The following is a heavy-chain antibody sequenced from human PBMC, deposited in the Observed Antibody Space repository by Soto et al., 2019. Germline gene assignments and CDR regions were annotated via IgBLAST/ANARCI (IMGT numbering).Heavy chain of an antibody. V-gene: IGHV3-53*01. CDR1: GFTVSSNY. J-gene: IGHJ6*02. CDR2: IYSGGST. D-gene: IGHD1-26*01. Sequence: EVQLVESGGGLIQPGGSLRLSCAASGFTVSSNYMSWVRQAPGKGLEWVSVIYSGGSTYYADSVKGRFTISRDNSKNTLYLQMNGLRAEDTAVYYCARDGAGYYYYGMDVWGQGTTVTVSS. CDR3: ARDGAGYYYYGMDV.